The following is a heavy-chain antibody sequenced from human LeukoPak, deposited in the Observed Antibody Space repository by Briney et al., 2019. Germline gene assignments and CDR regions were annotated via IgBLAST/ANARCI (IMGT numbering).Heavy chain of an antibody. D-gene: IGHD6-13*01. CDR3: ARDDRASSFLWDY. CDR1: GDSSYSSIYY. J-gene: IGHJ4*02. Sequence: SETLSLTCAVSGDSSYSSIYYWAWVRQPPGKGLEWIGTIDYSGNTYYNPSLKSRATISVDTSKNQFSLKLSSVTAADTAVYYCARDDRASSFLWDYWGQGTLVTVSS. V-gene: IGHV4-39*07. CDR2: IDYSGNT.